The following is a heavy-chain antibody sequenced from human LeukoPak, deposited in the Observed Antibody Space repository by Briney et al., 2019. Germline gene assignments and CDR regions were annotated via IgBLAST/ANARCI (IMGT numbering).Heavy chain of an antibody. D-gene: IGHD2-2*01. J-gene: IGHJ4*02. CDR3: ARGCSSTSCYGFDY. CDR1: GFSVSSKY. CDR2: IYSGGST. Sequence: GGSLRLSCAASGFSVSSKYMSWVRQAPGKGLEWVSVIYSGGSTYYADSVKGRFTISRDNSKNTLYLQMNSLRAEDTAVYYCARGCSSTSCYGFDYWGQGTLVTVSS. V-gene: IGHV3-53*01.